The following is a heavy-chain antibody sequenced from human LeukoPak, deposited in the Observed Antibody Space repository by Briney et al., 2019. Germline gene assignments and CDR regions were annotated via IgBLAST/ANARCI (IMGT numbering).Heavy chain of an antibody. CDR3: ARGPDYDILTGYYNYLDY. J-gene: IGHJ4*02. CDR2: ISGSGAGT. V-gene: IGHV3-23*01. D-gene: IGHD3-9*01. Sequence: GGSLRLSCSASGFTFSSDAMSWVRQAPGKGLEWVSAISGSGAGTHYADSVKGRFTISRDTSKNTLYLQMNSLRAEDTAVYYCARGPDYDILTGYYNYLDYWGQGTLVTVSS. CDR1: GFTFSSDA.